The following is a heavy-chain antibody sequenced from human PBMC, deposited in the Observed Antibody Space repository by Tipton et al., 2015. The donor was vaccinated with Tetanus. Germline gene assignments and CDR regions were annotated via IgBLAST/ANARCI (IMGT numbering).Heavy chain of an antibody. J-gene: IGHJ5*02. V-gene: IGHV1-46*01. CDR1: GGTFTSYA. Sequence: QLVQSGAEVKKPGSSVKVSCKASGGTFTSYAFSWVRQAPGQGLEWMGIIHPGGGRTTYAQGFQGRVILTREKSTSTVYLHLNSLRSDDTAVYFCARDAVYGSGSFYNDWFDPWGQGTLVTVSS. CDR3: ARDAVYGSGSFYNDWFDP. D-gene: IGHD3-10*01. CDR2: IHPGGGRT.